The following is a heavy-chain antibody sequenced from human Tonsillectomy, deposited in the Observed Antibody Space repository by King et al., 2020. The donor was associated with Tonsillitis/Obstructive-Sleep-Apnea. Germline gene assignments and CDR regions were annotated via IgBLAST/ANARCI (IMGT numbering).Heavy chain of an antibody. Sequence: VQLVESGGGLVQPGGSLRLSCAASGFTFNSYSMSWVRQAPGKGLEWVSVIGRGSTTYYADSVKGRFTISRDNSKNTVYLQMNTLRAGDTAVYFCAGPRYCTSSSCYYFDYWGQGTLVTVSS. CDR1: GFTFNSYS. J-gene: IGHJ4*02. CDR3: AGPRYCTSSSCYYFDY. D-gene: IGHD2-2*01. CDR2: IGRGSTT. V-gene: IGHV3-23*04.